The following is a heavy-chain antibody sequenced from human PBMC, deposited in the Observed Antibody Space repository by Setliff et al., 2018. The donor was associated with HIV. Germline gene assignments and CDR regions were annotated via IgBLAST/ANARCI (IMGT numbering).Heavy chain of an antibody. CDR1: GDSIKGPW. J-gene: IGHJ4*02. CDR2: IHYTGTT. V-gene: IGHV4-59*11. CDR3: AKGAGFYGDYTFDH. Sequence: KTSETLSLTCTVSGDSIKGPWWWSWIRQSPGKGLEWTGNIHYTGTTHYNPSLKSRVTMSVDTSKNHVSLKLSSVTAADTAVYYYAKGAGFYGDYTFDHWGQGRQVTVSS. D-gene: IGHD4-17*01.